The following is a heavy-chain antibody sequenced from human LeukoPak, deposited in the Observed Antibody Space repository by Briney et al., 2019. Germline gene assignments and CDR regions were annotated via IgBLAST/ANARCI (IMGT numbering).Heavy chain of an antibody. D-gene: IGHD3-22*01. CDR3: ARVPAGDSSGYYILSY. CDR2: INPDSGFT. V-gene: IGHV1-2*02. CDR1: GYKFTDDY. J-gene: IGHJ4*02. Sequence: ASVKVSCKASGYKFTDDYMHWVRQPPGQGLEFMGWINPDSGFTNYAQKFKGRVTMTTDTSTSTAYMELRSLRSDDTAVYYCARVPAGDSSGYYILSYWGQGTLVTVSS.